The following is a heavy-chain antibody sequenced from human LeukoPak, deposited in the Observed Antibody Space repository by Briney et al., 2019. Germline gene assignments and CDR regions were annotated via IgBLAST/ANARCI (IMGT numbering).Heavy chain of an antibody. J-gene: IGHJ4*02. CDR1: GFTFSSYG. CDR3: AKAKGSSGLKTYYFDY. Sequence: GGSLRLSCAASGFTFSSYGMHWVRQAPGKGLEWVAVISYDGSNKYYADSVKGRFTISRDNSKNTLYLQMNSLRAEDTAVYYCAKAKGSSGLKTYYFDYWGQGTLVTVSS. V-gene: IGHV3-30*18. CDR2: ISYDGSNK. D-gene: IGHD6-19*01.